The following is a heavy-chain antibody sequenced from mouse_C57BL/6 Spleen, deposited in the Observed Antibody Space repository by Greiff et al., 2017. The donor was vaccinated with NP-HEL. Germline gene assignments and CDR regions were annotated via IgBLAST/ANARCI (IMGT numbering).Heavy chain of an antibody. CDR3: ARMGYDYDAMDY. D-gene: IGHD2-10*02. CDR2: IYPGSGNT. CDR1: GYSFTSYY. Sequence: QVQLKESGPELVKPGASVKISCKASGYSFTSYYIHWVKQRPGQGLEWIGWIYPGSGNTKYNEKFKGKATLTADTSSSTAYMQLSSLTSEDSAVYYCARMGYDYDAMDYWGQGTSVTVSS. V-gene: IGHV1-66*01. J-gene: IGHJ4*01.